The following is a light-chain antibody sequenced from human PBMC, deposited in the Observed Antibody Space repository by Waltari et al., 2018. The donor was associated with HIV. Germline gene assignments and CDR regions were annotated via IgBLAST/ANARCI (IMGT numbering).Light chain of an antibody. CDR3: QQSYNMHT. CDR2: GAS. CDR1: QSNNDY. V-gene: IGKV1-39*01. J-gene: IGKJ2*01. Sequence: DIQITQSPPCLSASVGDSLTITCRTSQSNNDYLNWYQHKPGKAPKPLIYGASTLERGVPSRFSGSGAGRDFTLTISRLQPKDFATYYCQQSYNMHTFGQGTKVDIK.